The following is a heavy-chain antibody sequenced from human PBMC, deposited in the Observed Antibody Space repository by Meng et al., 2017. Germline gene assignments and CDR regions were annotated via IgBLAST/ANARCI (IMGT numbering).Heavy chain of an antibody. D-gene: IGHD3-10*01. CDR2: ISSSSSYI. J-gene: IGHJ3*02. V-gene: IGHV3-21*01. CDR1: GSTFSSYS. Sequence: GESLKISCAASGSTFSSYSMNWVRQAPGKGLEWVSSISSSSSYIYYADSVKGRFTISRDNAKNSLYLQMNSLRAEDTAVYYCARVGWFGELLRDHDAFDIWGQGTMVTVSS. CDR3: ARVGWFGELLRDHDAFDI.